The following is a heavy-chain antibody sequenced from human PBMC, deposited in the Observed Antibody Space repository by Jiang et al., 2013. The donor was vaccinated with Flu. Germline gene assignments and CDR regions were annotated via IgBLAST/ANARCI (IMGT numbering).Heavy chain of an antibody. J-gene: IGHJ4*02. CDR3: ARGRTPPLRWLQFPDRCYFDY. D-gene: IGHD5-24*01. Sequence: LLKPSETLSLTCAVYGGSFSGYYWSWIRQPPGKGLEWIGEINHSGSTNYNPSLKSRVTISVDTSKNQFSLKLSSVTAADTAVYYCARGRTPPLRWLQFPDRCYFDYWGQGTLVTVSS. CDR2: INHSGST. V-gene: IGHV4-34*01. CDR1: GGSFSGYY.